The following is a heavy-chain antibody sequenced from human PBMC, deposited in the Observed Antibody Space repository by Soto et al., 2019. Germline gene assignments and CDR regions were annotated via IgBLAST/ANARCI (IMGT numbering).Heavy chain of an antibody. CDR3: ARGAGDETYCSGGSCYSDFDY. CDR1: GFTFSSYA. V-gene: IGHV3-30-3*01. J-gene: IGHJ4*02. D-gene: IGHD2-15*01. Sequence: QVQLVESGGGVVQPGRSLRLSCAASGFTFSSYAMHWVRQAPGKGLEWVAVISYDGSNKYYADSVKGRFTISRDNSKNTLYLQMNSLRAEDTAVYCCARGAGDETYCSGGSCYSDFDYWGQGTLVTVSS. CDR2: ISYDGSNK.